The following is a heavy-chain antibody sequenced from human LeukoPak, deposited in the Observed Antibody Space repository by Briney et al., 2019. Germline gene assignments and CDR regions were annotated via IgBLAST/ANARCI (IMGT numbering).Heavy chain of an antibody. CDR1: GFTFNNYD. J-gene: IGHJ4*02. D-gene: IGHD5-12*01. Sequence: GGSLRLSCAASGFTFNNYDMSWDRQAPGKGLEWVSGISGSGDDTNYADSVKGRFSISRDNSKDTLYLQMNSLRAEDTAVYYCAKLKRYSGYGENYFDYWGRGTLVTVSS. CDR2: ISGSGDDT. CDR3: AKLKRYSGYGENYFDY. V-gene: IGHV3-23*01.